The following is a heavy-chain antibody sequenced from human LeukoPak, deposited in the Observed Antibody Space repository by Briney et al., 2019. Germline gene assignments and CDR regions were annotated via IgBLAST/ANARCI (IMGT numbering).Heavy chain of an antibody. V-gene: IGHV3-33*01. D-gene: IGHD3-3*01. CDR2: IWYDGSNK. CDR1: GFTFSSYG. CDR3: ARVWSIYYNWLDP. J-gene: IGHJ5*02. Sequence: GGSLRLSCAAPGFTFSSYGMHWVRQAPGKGLEWVAVIWYDGSNKYYADSVKGRFTISRDNSKNTLYLQMNSLRADDTAVYYCARVWSIYYNWLDPWGQGTLVTVSS.